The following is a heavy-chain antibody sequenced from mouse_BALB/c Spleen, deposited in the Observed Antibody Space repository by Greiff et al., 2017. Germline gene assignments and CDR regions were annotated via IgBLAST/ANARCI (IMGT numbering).Heavy chain of an antibody. CDR1: GFTFSSYA. V-gene: IGHV5-6-5*01. D-gene: IGHD1-1*01. CDR3: ARDYYGSSYGFAY. J-gene: IGHJ3*01. Sequence: EVQLVESGGGLVKPGGSLKLSCAASGFTFSSYAMSWVRQTPEKRLEWVASISSGGSTYYPDSVKGRFTISRDNARNILYLQMSSLRSEDTAMYYCARDYYGSSYGFAYWGQGTLVTVSA. CDR2: ISSGGST.